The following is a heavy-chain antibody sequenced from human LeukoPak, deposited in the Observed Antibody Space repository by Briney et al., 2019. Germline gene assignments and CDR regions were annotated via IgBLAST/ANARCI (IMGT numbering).Heavy chain of an antibody. CDR3: ASADGYKIDY. V-gene: IGHV4-39*01. J-gene: IGHJ4*02. CDR2: IYYGGST. D-gene: IGHD5-24*01. Sequence: PSGTLSLTCTVSGDSISGSSYYWGWIRQPPGTGLEWIGNIYYGGSTYYNPSLKSRVSISVDTSNNQFSLKVSSVTAADTAVYYCASADGYKIDYWGQGTLVTVSS. CDR1: GDSISGSSYY.